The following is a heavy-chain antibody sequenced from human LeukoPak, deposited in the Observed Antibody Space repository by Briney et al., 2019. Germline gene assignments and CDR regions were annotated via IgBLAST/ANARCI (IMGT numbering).Heavy chain of an antibody. CDR3: AKDSSRYSSAQGRPFDY. V-gene: IGHV3-9*01. D-gene: IGHD6-19*01. Sequence: GGSLRLACAASGFTFDDYAMHWVRQAPGKGLEWVSGISWNSGSIGYADSVKGRFTISRDNAKNSLYLQMNSLRAEDTALYYCAKDSSRYSSAQGRPFDYWGQGTLVTVSS. CDR1: GFTFDDYA. CDR2: ISWNSGSI. J-gene: IGHJ4*02.